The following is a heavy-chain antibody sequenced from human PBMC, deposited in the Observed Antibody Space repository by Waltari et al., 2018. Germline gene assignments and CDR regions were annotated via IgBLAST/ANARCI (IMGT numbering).Heavy chain of an antibody. J-gene: IGHJ5*02. D-gene: IGHD3-3*01. V-gene: IGHV4-34*01. Sequence: QVQLQQWGAGLLKPSETLSLTCAVYGGSFSGYYWSWIRQPPGKGLEWIGEINHSGSTNYNPSLKSRVTISVDTSKNQFSLKLSSVTAADTAVYYCARGGRSYYDFWSAIPRGWFDPWGQGTLVTVSS. CDR3: ARGGRSYYDFWSAIPRGWFDP. CDR2: INHSGST. CDR1: GGSFSGYY.